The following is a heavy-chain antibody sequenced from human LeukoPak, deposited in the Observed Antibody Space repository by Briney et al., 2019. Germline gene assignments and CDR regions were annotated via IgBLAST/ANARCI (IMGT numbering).Heavy chain of an antibody. D-gene: IGHD3-9*01. CDR2: INTNTGNP. CDR1: GYTLTELS. CDR3: ARGSRILTVPIGDY. V-gene: IGHV7-4-1*02. Sequence: ASVKVSCKVSGYTLTELSIHWVRQAPGQGLEWMGWINTNTGNPTYAQGFTGRFVFSLDTSVSTAYLQISSLKAGDTAVYYCARGSRILTVPIGDYWGQGTLVTVSS. J-gene: IGHJ4*02.